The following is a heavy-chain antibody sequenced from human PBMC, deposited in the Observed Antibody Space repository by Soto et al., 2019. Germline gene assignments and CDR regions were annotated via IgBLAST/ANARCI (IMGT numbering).Heavy chain of an antibody. D-gene: IGHD6-19*01. Sequence: QVQLQESGPGLVKPSETLSLTCTVSGGSVSSGSYYWSWIRQPPGKGLEWIGYIYYSGSTNYNPSLKSRVTISVDTSKNHFSLKLSSVTAADTAVYYCARDRVAGPLMGYWGQGTLVTVSS. J-gene: IGHJ4*02. CDR3: ARDRVAGPLMGY. CDR2: IYYSGST. V-gene: IGHV4-61*01. CDR1: GGSVSSGSYY.